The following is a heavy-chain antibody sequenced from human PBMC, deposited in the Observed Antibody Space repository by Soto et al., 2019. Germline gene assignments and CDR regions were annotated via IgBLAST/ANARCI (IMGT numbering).Heavy chain of an antibody. D-gene: IGHD2-2*01. Sequence: GASVKVSCKASGYTLTGYYMHWVRQAPGQGLEWMGWINPNSGGTNYAQKFQGWVTMTRDTSISTAYMELSRLRSDDTAVYYCARYHSRAEYFQHWGQGTLVTVSS. CDR1: GYTLTGYY. V-gene: IGHV1-2*04. CDR2: INPNSGGT. CDR3: ARYHSRAEYFQH. J-gene: IGHJ1*01.